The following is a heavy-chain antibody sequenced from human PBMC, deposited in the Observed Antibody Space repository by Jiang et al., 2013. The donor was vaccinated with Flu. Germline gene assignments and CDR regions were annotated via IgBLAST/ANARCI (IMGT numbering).Heavy chain of an antibody. J-gene: IGHJ5*02. CDR1: GYSFTSYW. CDR2: IYPGDSDT. CDR3: ARAGRGNWGWLDWFDP. V-gene: IGHV5-51*01. D-gene: IGHD7-27*01. Sequence: SLKISCKGSGYSFTSYWIGWVRQMPGKGLEWMGIIYPGDSDTRYSPSFQGQVTISADKSISTAYLQWSSLKASDTAMYYCARAGRGNWGWLDWFDPWGQGTLVTVSS.